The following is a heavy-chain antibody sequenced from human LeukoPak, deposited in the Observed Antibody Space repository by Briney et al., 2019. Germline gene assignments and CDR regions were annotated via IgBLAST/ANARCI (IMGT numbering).Heavy chain of an antibody. J-gene: IGHJ4*02. D-gene: IGHD3-10*01. Sequence: GGSLRLSCAASGFTFSSYAMSWVRQAPGKGLEWVSAISGSGGSTYYADSVRGRFTISRDNSKNTLYLQMNSLRAEDTAVYYCAKEYGSGSYSPIDYWGQGTLVTVSS. CDR2: ISGSGGST. CDR1: GFTFSSYA. CDR3: AKEYGSGSYSPIDY. V-gene: IGHV3-23*01.